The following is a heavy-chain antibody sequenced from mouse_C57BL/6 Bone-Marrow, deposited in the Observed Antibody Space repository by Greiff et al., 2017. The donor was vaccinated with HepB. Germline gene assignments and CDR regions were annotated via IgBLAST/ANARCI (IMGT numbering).Heavy chain of an antibody. J-gene: IGHJ2*01. CDR2: IWSGGST. CDR3: ARDYGSSFYFDY. Sequence: VKLMESGPGLVQPSQRLSITCTVSGFSLTSYGVHWVRQSPGKGLEWLGVIWSGGSTDYNAAFISRLSISKNNSKSQVFFKMNSLQADDTAIYYCARDYGSSFYFDYWGQGTTLTVSS. CDR1: GFSLTSYG. V-gene: IGHV2-2*01. D-gene: IGHD1-1*01.